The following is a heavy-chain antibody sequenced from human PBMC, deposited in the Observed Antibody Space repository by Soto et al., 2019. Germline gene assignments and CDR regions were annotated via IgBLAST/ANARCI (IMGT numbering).Heavy chain of an antibody. CDR3: ARDVQQARGYYYYYGMDV. Sequence: SETLSLTCTFSGGSISSGGYYLSWIRQHPGKGLEWIGYIYYSGSTYYNPSLKSRVTISVDTSKNQFSLKLSSVTAADTAVYYCARDVQQARGYYYYYGMDVWGQGTTVTVSS. CDR1: GGSISSGGYY. V-gene: IGHV4-31*03. CDR2: IYYSGST. J-gene: IGHJ6*02. D-gene: IGHD6-13*01.